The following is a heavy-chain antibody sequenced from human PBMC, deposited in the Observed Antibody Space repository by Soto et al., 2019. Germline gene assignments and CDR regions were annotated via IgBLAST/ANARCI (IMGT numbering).Heavy chain of an antibody. CDR1: GYTFTGYG. Sequence: EASVKVSCKASGYTFTGYGISWVRQAPGQGLEWMGWISAYNGNTNYAQKLQGRVTMTTDTSTSTAYMELRSLRSDDTAVYYCARVVRGVIITYWFDPWGQGTLVTVSS. D-gene: IGHD3-10*01. CDR3: ARVVRGVIITYWFDP. V-gene: IGHV1-18*01. CDR2: ISAYNGNT. J-gene: IGHJ5*02.